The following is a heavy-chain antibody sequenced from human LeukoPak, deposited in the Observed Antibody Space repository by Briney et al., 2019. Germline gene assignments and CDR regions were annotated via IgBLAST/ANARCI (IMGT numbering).Heavy chain of an antibody. J-gene: IGHJ3*02. D-gene: IGHD2-2*01. CDR1: GGSIGSYY. CDR2: FYISGGT. V-gene: IGHV4-4*07. CDR3: ARDPYQDAFDI. Sequence: KSSETLSLTCTVSGGSIGSYYWSWIRQPAGKGLEWIGRFYISGGTNYNPSLKSRVTMSVDTSKNQFSLKLSSVTAADTAVYYCARDPYQDAFDIWGQGTLVTVSS.